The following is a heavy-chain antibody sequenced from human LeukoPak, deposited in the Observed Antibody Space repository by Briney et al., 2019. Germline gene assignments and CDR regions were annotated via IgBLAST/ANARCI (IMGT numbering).Heavy chain of an antibody. V-gene: IGHV1-69*04. CDR1: GGTFSSYA. J-gene: IGHJ5*02. CDR3: ARFTTMVRGVVPNAYNWFDP. CDR2: IIPILGIA. D-gene: IGHD3-10*01. Sequence: GASVKVSCKASGGTFSSYAISWVRQAPGQGLEWMGRIIPILGIANYAQKFQGRVTITADKSTSTAYMELSSLRSEDTAVYYCARFTTMVRGVVPNAYNWFDPWGQGTLVTVSS.